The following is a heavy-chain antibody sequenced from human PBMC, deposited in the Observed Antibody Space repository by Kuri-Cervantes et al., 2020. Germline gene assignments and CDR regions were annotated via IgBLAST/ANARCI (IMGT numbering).Heavy chain of an antibody. CDR3: ASRGVVTAAFDI. J-gene: IGHJ3*02. CDR1: GGSISSYY. D-gene: IGHD2-21*02. CDR2: IYTSGST. V-gene: IGHV4-4*07. Sequence: SETLSLTCTVSGGSISSYYWSWIRQPAGKGLEWIGRIYTSGSTNYNPSLKSRVTMSVGTSKNQFSLKLSSVTAADTAVYYCASRGVVTAAFDIWGQGTMVTVSS.